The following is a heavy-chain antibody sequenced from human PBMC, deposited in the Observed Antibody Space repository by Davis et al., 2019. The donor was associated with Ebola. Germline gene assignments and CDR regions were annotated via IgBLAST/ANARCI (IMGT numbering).Heavy chain of an antibody. V-gene: IGHV3-23*01. Sequence: PGGSLRLSCAASGFTFSTYVMNWVRQAPGKGLEWVSGISGSGGNTYYADSAKGRFTISRDNSKNTLYLQMNSLRAEDTAVYYCAKREYSGNVGGMDVWGQGTTVTVSS. J-gene: IGHJ6*02. CDR1: GFTFSTYV. CDR3: AKREYSGNVGGMDV. CDR2: ISGSGGNT. D-gene: IGHD1-26*01.